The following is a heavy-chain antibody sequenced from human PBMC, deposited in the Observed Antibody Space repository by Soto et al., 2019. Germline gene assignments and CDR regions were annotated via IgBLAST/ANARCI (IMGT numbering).Heavy chain of an antibody. Sequence: GGSLRLSCAASGFPFSSYSMSWVRPAPGKGLEWVSAISGSGGSTYYADSVKGRFTISRDNSKNTLYLQMNSLRAEDTAVYYCAKDRGLVEGATPPVVYFDYWGQGTLVTVSS. D-gene: IGHD1-26*01. V-gene: IGHV3-23*01. CDR2: ISGSGGST. J-gene: IGHJ4*02. CDR3: AKDRGLVEGATPPVVYFDY. CDR1: GFPFSSYS.